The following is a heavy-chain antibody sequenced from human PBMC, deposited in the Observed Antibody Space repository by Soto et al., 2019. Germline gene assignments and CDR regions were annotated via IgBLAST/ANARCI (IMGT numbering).Heavy chain of an antibody. D-gene: IGHD1-7*01. CDR1: GYTLTELS. CDR3: ATRDSWNYDFDY. V-gene: IGHV1-24*01. Sequence: ASVKVSCKVSGYTLTELSMHWVRQAPGKGLEWMGGFDPEDGETIYAQKFQGRVTMTEDTSTDTAYMELSSLRSEDKAVYYCATRDSWNYDFDYWGQGTLVTVSS. CDR2: FDPEDGET. J-gene: IGHJ4*02.